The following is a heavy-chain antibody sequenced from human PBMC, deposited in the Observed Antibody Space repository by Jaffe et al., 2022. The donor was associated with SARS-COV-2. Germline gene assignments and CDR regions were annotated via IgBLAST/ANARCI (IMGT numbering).Heavy chain of an antibody. J-gene: IGHJ5*02. CDR2: IRSKAYGGTT. CDR3: GRFGAPGTDPWFDP. Sequence: EVQLVESGGGLVQPGRSLRLSCTASGFTFGDYAMSWVRQAPGKGLEWVGFIRSKAYGGTTEYAASVKGRFTISRDDSKSIAYLQMNSLKTEDTAVYYCGRFGAPGTDPWFDPWGQGTLVTVSS. D-gene: IGHD1-1*01. CDR1: GFTFGDYA. V-gene: IGHV3-49*04.